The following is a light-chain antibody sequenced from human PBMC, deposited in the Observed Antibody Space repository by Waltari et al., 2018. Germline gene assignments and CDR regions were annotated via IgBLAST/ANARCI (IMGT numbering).Light chain of an antibody. CDR3: CSSAGSSTYVV. J-gene: IGLJ2*01. Sequence: QPALTPPASVSGSPGPSITVPCPGPPTVLGPYTLVSRYQQHPGKAPKLIMYGVNKRPSGVSDRFSGSKSGNTASLTISGLQAEDEADYYCCSSAGSSTYVVFGGGTKLTVL. CDR1: PTVLGPYTL. CDR2: GVN. V-gene: IGLV2-23*02.